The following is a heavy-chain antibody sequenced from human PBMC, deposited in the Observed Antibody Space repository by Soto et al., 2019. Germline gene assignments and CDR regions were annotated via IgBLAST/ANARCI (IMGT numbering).Heavy chain of an antibody. Sequence: QVQLQESGPGLVKPSGTLSLTCAVSGGSISSSNWWSWVRQPPGKGLEWIGEIYHSGSTNYNPSLMSRVTISVDKSKNQFSLKLSSVTAADTAVYYCARVIVGATTLEPWDYFDYWGQGTLVTVSS. D-gene: IGHD1-26*01. V-gene: IGHV4-4*02. CDR2: IYHSGST. J-gene: IGHJ4*02. CDR1: GGSISSSNW. CDR3: ARVIVGATTLEPWDYFDY.